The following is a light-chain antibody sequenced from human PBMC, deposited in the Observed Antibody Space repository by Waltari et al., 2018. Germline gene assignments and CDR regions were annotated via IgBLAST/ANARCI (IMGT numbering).Light chain of an antibody. CDR1: QSVSRT. V-gene: IGKV3-20*01. J-gene: IGKJ1*01. Sequence: EIVFTQSPGTLSLSPGERATLSCMASQSVSRTLSWYQQKPGQAPTLLIYGASTRATGVPERFSGGGSGTDFSLTISRLEPEDFAVYYCQHYVRLPVTFGQGTKVEIK. CDR2: GAS. CDR3: QHYVRLPVT.